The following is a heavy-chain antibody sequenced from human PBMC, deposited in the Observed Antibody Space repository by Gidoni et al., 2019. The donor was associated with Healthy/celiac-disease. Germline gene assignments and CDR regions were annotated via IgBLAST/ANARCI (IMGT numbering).Heavy chain of an antibody. D-gene: IGHD6-19*01. Sequence: EVQLVESGGGLVKPGRSLRLSCTASGFTFGDYAMSWFRQAPGKGLEWVGFIRSKAYGGTTEYAASVKGRFTISRDDSKSIAYLQMNSLKTEDTAVYYCTSGRIGSGWFVGSDYWGQGTLVTVSS. CDR3: TSGRIGSGWFVGSDY. CDR1: GFTFGDYA. J-gene: IGHJ4*02. V-gene: IGHV3-49*05. CDR2: IRSKAYGGTT.